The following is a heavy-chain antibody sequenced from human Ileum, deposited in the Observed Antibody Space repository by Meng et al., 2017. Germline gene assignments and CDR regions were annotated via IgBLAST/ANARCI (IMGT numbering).Heavy chain of an antibody. J-gene: IGHJ4*02. CDR1: GASVSSPTAA. CDR2: TYYSSEWYY. Sequence: HQFVPGLVKPSYTLSFSCVVCGASVSSPTAAWNWFRQSPSSGLELLGRTYYSSEWYYEYVVSVKSRISVNPDTSKNQFSLQLNSVTPEDTVVYFCAIENSGWFFWGQGALVTVSS. CDR3: AIENSGWFF. D-gene: IGHD6-19*01. V-gene: IGHV6-1*01.